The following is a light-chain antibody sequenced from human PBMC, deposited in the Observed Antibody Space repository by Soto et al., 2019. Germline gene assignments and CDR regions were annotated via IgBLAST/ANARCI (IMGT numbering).Light chain of an antibody. CDR1: SSDVGGYNY. Sequence: QSALTQPASVSGSPGQSVTISCTGTSSDVGGYNYISWYQQHPGEAPKLMIYDVRNRPSGVSNRFSSSNSSNQAYLTICVLPAEDEADYYCSSYTSSSALVVFGGGTKLTVL. J-gene: IGLJ2*01. V-gene: IGLV2-14*01. CDR3: SSYTSSSALVV. CDR2: DVR.